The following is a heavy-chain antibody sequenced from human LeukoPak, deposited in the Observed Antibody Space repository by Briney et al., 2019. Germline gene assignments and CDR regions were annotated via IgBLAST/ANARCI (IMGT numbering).Heavy chain of an antibody. Sequence: GGSLRLSCAASGITFSNYWMSWVRQAPGKGLEWVANIKEDGSEKYYVESVRGRFTISRDNANHSLDLHLNSLRAEDTAVYYCAKFGAARSFDYWGQGTLVTVSS. D-gene: IGHD6-6*01. CDR1: GITFSNYW. CDR2: IKEDGSEK. V-gene: IGHV3-7*05. J-gene: IGHJ4*02. CDR3: AKFGAARSFDY.